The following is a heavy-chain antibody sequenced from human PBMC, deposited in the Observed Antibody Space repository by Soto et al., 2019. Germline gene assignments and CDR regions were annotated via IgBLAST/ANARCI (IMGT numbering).Heavy chain of an antibody. J-gene: IGHJ6*02. Sequence: SGPTLVNPTQTLTLTCTFSGFSLSTSGMCVSWIRQPPGKALEWLALIDWDDDKYYSTSLKTRLTISKDTSKNQVVLTMTNMDPVDTATYYCARIPTVYDSSGYRLYCYYGMDVWGQGTTVTVSS. CDR3: ARIPTVYDSSGYRLYCYYGMDV. D-gene: IGHD3-22*01. CDR1: GFSLSTSGMC. CDR2: IDWDDDK. V-gene: IGHV2-70*01.